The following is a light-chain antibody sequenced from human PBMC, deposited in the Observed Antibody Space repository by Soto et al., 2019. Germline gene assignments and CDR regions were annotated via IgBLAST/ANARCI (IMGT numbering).Light chain of an antibody. Sequence: ETVLTQSPGTLSLSPGERATLSCRASQRVSSSYLAWYQQKPGQAPRLLIYGASSRATGIQDRFSGSGSGTDFTLTISRLEPEDFAVYYCQQYGSSLPWTFCQGTKVEIK. CDR1: QRVSSSY. CDR3: QQYGSSLPWT. J-gene: IGKJ1*01. CDR2: GAS. V-gene: IGKV3-20*01.